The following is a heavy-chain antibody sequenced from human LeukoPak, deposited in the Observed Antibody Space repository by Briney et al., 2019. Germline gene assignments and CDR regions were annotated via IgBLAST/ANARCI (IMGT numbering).Heavy chain of an antibody. V-gene: IGHV3-21*04. Sequence: GGSLRLSCAASGFTFSSYSMNWVRQAPGKGLEWVSSISSSSSYIYYADSVKGRFTISRDNAKNSLYLQMNSLRAEDTAVYYCARSSVDTAMVTAPYYYYYYMDVWGKGTTVTVSS. CDR3: ARSSVDTAMVTAPYYYYYYMDV. CDR1: GFTFSSYS. J-gene: IGHJ6*03. D-gene: IGHD5-18*01. CDR2: ISSSSSYI.